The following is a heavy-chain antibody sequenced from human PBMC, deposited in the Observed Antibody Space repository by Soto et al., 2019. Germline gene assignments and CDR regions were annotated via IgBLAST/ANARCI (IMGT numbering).Heavy chain of an antibody. D-gene: IGHD4-4*01. J-gene: IGHJ5*02. CDR2: IHYSGSP. CDR1: GGSITGYY. V-gene: IGHV4-59*08. CDR3: ARHSYYSNPLRFDP. Sequence: QVQLQESGPGLVQPSETLSLTCTVSGGSITGYYWSWIRQPPGKGPEWIGNIHYSGSPNYNPSLKSRVTLSVDTSKNHFSLRLSSLTAAETAVYYCARHSYYSNPLRFDPWGQGTLVTVSS.